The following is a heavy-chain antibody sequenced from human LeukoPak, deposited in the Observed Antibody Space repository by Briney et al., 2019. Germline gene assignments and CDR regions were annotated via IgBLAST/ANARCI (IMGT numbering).Heavy chain of an antibody. CDR2: INSDGDST. Sequence: PGGSLRLSCAASGFTFSGYWMHWVRQAPGKGLVWVSRINSDGDSTSYADSVRGRFTISRDNAKNTLYLQMNSLRAEDTAVYYCARDLLSGVYGMDVWGQGTTVTVSS. J-gene: IGHJ6*02. V-gene: IGHV3-74*01. CDR3: ARDLLSGVYGMDV. CDR1: GFTFSGYW.